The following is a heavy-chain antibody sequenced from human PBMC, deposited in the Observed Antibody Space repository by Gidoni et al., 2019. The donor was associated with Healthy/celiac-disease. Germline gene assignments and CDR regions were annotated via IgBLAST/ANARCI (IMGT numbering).Heavy chain of an antibody. V-gene: IGHV3-53*01. Sequence: EVQLVESEGGLIQPGGSLRLSCAASGFTVSSNYMSWVRQAPGKGLEWVSVIYSGGSTYYADSVKGRFTISRDNSKNTLYLQMNSLRAEDTAVYYCARQNPKWELPYWFDPWGQGTLVTVSS. CDR2: IYSGGST. CDR1: GFTVSSNY. CDR3: ARQNPKWELPYWFDP. J-gene: IGHJ5*02. D-gene: IGHD1-26*01.